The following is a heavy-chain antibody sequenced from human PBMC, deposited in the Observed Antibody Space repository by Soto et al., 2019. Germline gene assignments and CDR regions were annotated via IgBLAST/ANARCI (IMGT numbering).Heavy chain of an antibody. J-gene: IGHJ4*02. Sequence: GGSLSLSCAASGFTFSSYALNWVRQAPGKGLEWVSGITGGGTNTFYAGSVKGRFTISRDNSRNTVYLQMNSVRAEDTAVYYCAKEMSSTSRLSFDNWGQGTLVTVS. V-gene: IGHV3-23*01. CDR1: GFTFSSYA. CDR3: AKEMSSTSRLSFDN. D-gene: IGHD2-2*01. CDR2: ITGGGTNT.